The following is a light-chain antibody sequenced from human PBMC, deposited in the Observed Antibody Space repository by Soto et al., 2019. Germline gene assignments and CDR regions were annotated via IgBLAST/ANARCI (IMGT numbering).Light chain of an antibody. J-gene: IGKJ1*01. Sequence: IVLTQSPSTLSLSLAKRATLSCMASQNISSYLIWYQQKPGQAPRLLIYDVSNRATGIPARFSGSGSGTDFTLTISSLEPEDFAVYYCQQRSNWPRTFGQGTKVDIK. CDR2: DVS. CDR3: QQRSNWPRT. CDR1: QNISSY. V-gene: IGKV3-11*01.